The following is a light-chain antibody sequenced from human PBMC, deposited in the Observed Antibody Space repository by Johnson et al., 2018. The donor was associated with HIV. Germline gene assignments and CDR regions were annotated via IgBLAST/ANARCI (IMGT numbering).Light chain of an antibody. CDR3: GTWDSSLSAYV. CDR1: SANIENNY. J-gene: IGLJ1*01. V-gene: IGLV1-51*01. CDR2: DNN. Sequence: QSVLTQPPSVSAASGQRVDISCSGGSANIENNYVSWYQQLPGTAPKLLIYDNNKRPSGIPDRFSGSKSGTSATLGITGLQPGDEADYYCGTWDSSLSAYVFGTGTKVTVL.